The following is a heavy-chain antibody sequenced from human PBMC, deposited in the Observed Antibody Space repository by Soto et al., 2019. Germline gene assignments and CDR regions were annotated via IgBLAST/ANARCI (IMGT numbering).Heavy chain of an antibody. V-gene: IGHV3-21*01. J-gene: IGHJ6*03. CDR1: GFTFNNYG. CDR3: ARDLENYYYYMDV. CDR2: ISGTGGKT. Sequence: PGGSLRLSCAASGFTFNNYGMSWVRQAPGKGLEWVSAISGTGGKTYYADSVKGRFTISRDNAKNSLYLQMNSLRAEDTAVYYWARDLENYYYYMDVWGKGTTVTVSS.